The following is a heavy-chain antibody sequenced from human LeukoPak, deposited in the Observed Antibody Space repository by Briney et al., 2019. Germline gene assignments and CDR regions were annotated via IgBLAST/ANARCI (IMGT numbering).Heavy chain of an antibody. V-gene: IGHV1-69*04. CDR1: GGTFSSYA. CDR3: AGPLKSIAARYFDL. J-gene: IGHJ2*01. CDR2: IIPILGII. Sequence: SVKDSCKATGGTFSSYAISWVRQAPGQGLEWMGSIIPILGIINYAQKFQGRVTITADKSTSTAYMELSSLRSEDTAVYYCAGPLKSIAARYFDLWGRGTLVTVSS. D-gene: IGHD6-6*01.